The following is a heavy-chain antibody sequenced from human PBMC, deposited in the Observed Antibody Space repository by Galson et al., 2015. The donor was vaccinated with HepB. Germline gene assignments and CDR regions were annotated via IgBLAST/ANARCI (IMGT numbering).Heavy chain of an antibody. CDR2: IWYDGNNK. CDR3: ARDRGVTDAFDI. J-gene: IGHJ3*02. D-gene: IGHD3-10*01. CDR1: GFTFSAYG. V-gene: IGHV3-33*08. Sequence: SLRLSCAASGFTFSAYGMHWVRQAPGKGLEWVAVIWYDGNNKYYADSVKGRFTISRDNSMDTLYLQVNSLRAEDTAAYYCARDRGVTDAFDIWGQGTLVTVSS.